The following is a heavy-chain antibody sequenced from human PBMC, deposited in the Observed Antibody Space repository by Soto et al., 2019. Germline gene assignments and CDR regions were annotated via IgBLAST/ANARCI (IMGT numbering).Heavy chain of an antibody. Sequence: QVQLVESGGGVVQPGRSLSLSCAASGFTFSSYAMHWVRQAPGKGLEWVAVISYDGSNKYYADSVKGRFTISRDNSKNTLYLQMNSLRAEDTAVYYCARDESSYFDYWGQGTLVTVSS. J-gene: IGHJ4*02. D-gene: IGHD6-13*01. V-gene: IGHV3-30-3*01. CDR1: GFTFSSYA. CDR3: ARDESSYFDY. CDR2: ISYDGSNK.